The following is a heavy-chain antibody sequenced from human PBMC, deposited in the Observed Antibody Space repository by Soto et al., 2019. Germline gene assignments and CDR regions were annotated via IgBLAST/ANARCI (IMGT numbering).Heavy chain of an antibody. CDR1: GTSFTSYG. D-gene: IGHD1-1*01. Sequence: QVQLVQSGAEVRKPGSSVNVSCKASGTSFTSYGIHWVRQAPGQGLEWMGGFVPMFSSSNYAQKFQDRLTIVADESTNTAYMELSSLRADDSAIHYCARTGGTYYFDHWGQGTLVTVSS. V-gene: IGHV1-69*01. CDR2: FVPMFSSS. J-gene: IGHJ4*02. CDR3: ARTGGTYYFDH.